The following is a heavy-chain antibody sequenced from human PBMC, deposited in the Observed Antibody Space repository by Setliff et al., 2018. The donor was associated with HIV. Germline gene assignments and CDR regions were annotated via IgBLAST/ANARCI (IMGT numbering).Heavy chain of an antibody. Sequence: SETLSLTCTVSGGSISSYYWSWIRQPPGKGLEWIGYIYYSGSTNYNPSLKSRVTISVDTSKNQFSLKLSSVTAADTAVYHCARDLLGYCSSTSCHSHYMDVWCKGTTVTVSS. CDR1: GGSISSYY. CDR3: ARDLLGYCSSTSCHSHYMDV. J-gene: IGHJ6*03. V-gene: IGHV4-59*01. CDR2: IYYSGST. D-gene: IGHD2-2*01.